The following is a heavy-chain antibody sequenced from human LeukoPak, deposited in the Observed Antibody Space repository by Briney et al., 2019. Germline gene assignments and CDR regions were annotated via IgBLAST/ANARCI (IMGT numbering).Heavy chain of an antibody. J-gene: IGHJ3*02. D-gene: IGHD1-26*01. CDR2: INPNSGGT. Sequence: GASVKVSCKASGYSFTAYYMHWVRQAPGQGLEWMGWINPNSGGTNYAQKFQGRVTMTRDTSITTSYMELSRLRSDDTAGYYCARDSGIYRDGFDIWGQGTMVTVSS. CDR1: GYSFTAYY. CDR3: ARDSGIYRDGFDI. V-gene: IGHV1-2*02.